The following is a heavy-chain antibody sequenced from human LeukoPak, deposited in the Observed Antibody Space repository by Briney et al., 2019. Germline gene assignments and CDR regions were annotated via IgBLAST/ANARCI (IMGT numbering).Heavy chain of an antibody. Sequence: ASVRVSCTASGGTFSSYAISWVRQAPGQGLEWMGGIFPIFGTANYAQTLKGRVTITADESTSTAYMELSSLRSEDTAVYYCARQPTTGTTSWFDPWGQGTLVTVSS. CDR3: ARQPTTGTTSWFDP. D-gene: IGHD1-1*01. V-gene: IGHV1-69*13. CDR2: IFPIFGTA. J-gene: IGHJ5*02. CDR1: GGTFSSYA.